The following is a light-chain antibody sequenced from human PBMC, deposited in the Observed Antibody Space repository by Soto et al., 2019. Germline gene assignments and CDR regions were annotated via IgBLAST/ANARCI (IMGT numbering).Light chain of an antibody. CDR1: ESVNSNY. Sequence: EIVLTQSPGTLSLSPGERATLSCRASESVNSNYLAWNQQKPGQGPRLLMYGASSRATGIPDRFSGSGSGTDFTLTISRLEPEDCAVYYCQQYDNSLRTFGQGTKVEIK. J-gene: IGKJ1*01. CDR3: QQYDNSLRT. V-gene: IGKV3-20*01. CDR2: GAS.